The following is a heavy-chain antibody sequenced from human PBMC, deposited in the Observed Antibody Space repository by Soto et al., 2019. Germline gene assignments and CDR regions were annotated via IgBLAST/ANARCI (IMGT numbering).Heavy chain of an antibody. Sequence: QVQLVESGGGVVQPGRSLRLSCAASGFTFSSYAMHWVRQAPGKGLEWVAVISDDGSNKYYADSVKGRFTISRDNSKNTLYQQMNIMRAEDTAEYYGATTHYGGGGDYQHWGQGTLVTVSS. V-gene: IGHV3-30-3*01. D-gene: IGHD3-10*01. CDR2: ISDDGSNK. CDR3: ATTHYGGGGDYQH. CDR1: GFTFSSYA. J-gene: IGHJ1*01.